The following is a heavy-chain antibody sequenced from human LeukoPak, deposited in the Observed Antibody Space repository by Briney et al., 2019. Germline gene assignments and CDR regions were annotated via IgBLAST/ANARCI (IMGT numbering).Heavy chain of an antibody. CDR2: ILPNSGDT. V-gene: IGHV1-2*02. CDR1: GYTFPLYY. D-gene: IGHD2-2*01. Sequence: ASVKVSCKASGYTFPLYYIHWLRQAPGEGLEWVGCILPNSGDTFYAQRFRGRVTMTSDTSTNTAYMDLYKLTSDDTAVYFCARPPHELVSAAPFDYWGQGTLVTVSS. J-gene: IGHJ4*02. CDR3: ARPPHELVSAAPFDY.